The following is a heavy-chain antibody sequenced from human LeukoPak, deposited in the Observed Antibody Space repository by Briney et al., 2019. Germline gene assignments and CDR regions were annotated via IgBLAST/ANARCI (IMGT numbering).Heavy chain of an antibody. CDR2: ISYDGSNK. CDR3: ARDRSSYEYYFDY. D-gene: IGHD5-12*01. V-gene: IGHV3-30-3*01. J-gene: IGHJ4*02. CDR1: GFTFSSYA. Sequence: PGRSLRLSCAASGFTFSSYAMHWVRQAPGKGLERVAVISYDGSNKYYADSVKGRFTISRDNSRNTLYLQMDSLRAEDTAVYYCARDRSSYEYYFDYWGQGTLVTVSS.